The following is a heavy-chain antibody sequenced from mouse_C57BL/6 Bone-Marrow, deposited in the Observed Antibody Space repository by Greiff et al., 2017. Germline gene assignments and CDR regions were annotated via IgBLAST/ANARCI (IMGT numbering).Heavy chain of an antibody. J-gene: IGHJ4*01. Sequence: QVQLQQPGAELVKPGASVKLSCKASGYTFTSYWMHWVKQRPGQGLEWIGMIHPNRGSTNYNEKFKSKATLTVAKSSSTAYMQLSSLTSEDSAVYYCARRKPNYAMDYWGQGTSVTVSS. CDR1: GYTFTSYW. V-gene: IGHV1-64*01. CDR2: IHPNRGST. CDR3: ARRKPNYAMDY.